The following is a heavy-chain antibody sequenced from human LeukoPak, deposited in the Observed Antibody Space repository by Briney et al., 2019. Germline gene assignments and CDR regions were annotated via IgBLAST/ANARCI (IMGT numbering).Heavy chain of an antibody. CDR3: AKDDPPNTVTTRVGLLDY. D-gene: IGHD4-17*01. J-gene: IGHJ4*02. V-gene: IGHV3-30*18. CDR2: ISYDGSNK. CDR1: GFTFSSYG. Sequence: GGSLRLSCAASGFTFSSYGMHWVRQAPGKGLEWVAVISYDGSNKYYADSVKGRFTISRDNSKNTLYLQMNSLRAEDTAVYYCAKDDPPNTVTTRVGLLDYWGQGTLVTVSS.